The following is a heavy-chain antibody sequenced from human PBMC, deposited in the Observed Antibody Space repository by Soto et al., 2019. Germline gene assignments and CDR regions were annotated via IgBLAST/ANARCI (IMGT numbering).Heavy chain of an antibody. CDR1: GFTFSSYA. CDR2: ISYDGSNK. CDR3: ARGTDQYSSGWYYFDY. V-gene: IGHV3-30-3*01. J-gene: IGHJ4*02. Sequence: GGSLSLSCAASGFTFSSYAMHWVRQAPGKGLEWVAVISYDGSNKYYADSVKGRFTISRDNSKNTLYLQLNSLRAEDTAVYYCARGTDQYSSGWYYFDYWGQGTLVTVSS. D-gene: IGHD6-19*01.